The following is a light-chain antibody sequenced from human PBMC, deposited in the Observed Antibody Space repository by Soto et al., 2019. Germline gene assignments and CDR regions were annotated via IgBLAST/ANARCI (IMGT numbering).Light chain of an antibody. CDR2: KAS. V-gene: IGKV1-5*03. J-gene: IGKJ1*01. Sequence: XIEMTQSPSTLSVSVGDRVTITCPPSQTISSWLDWYQQKPGKATTLMIYKASTLKSGVPSRLSGSGSGKEFTITISSLQPDDFATYYCHHYNSYSEAFGQGTKV. CDR3: HHYNSYSEA. CDR1: QTISSW.